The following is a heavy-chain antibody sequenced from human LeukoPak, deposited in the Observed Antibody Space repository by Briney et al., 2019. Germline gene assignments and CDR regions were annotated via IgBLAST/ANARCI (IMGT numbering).Heavy chain of an antibody. V-gene: IGHV3-66*01. CDR1: GFTFSSYP. CDR2: IYSGGST. CDR3: ASSDYYGSGSYYSDY. Sequence: GGSLRLSCAASGFTFSSYPMHWVRQTPGKGLEWVSVIYSGGSTYYADSVKGRFTISRDNSKNTLYLQMNSLRAEDTAVYYCASSDYYGSGSYYSDYWGQGTLVTVSS. J-gene: IGHJ4*02. D-gene: IGHD3-10*01.